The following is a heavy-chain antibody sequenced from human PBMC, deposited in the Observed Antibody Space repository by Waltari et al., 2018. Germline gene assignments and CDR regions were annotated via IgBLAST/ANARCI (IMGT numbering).Heavy chain of an antibody. J-gene: IGHJ4*02. Sequence: QVQLVQSGAEVKKPGASVKVSCKASGYTFTGYYMHWVRQAPGQGLEWMGRLNPNSGGTNHAQKFQCRVTMTRDTSISTAYMELSRLRSDDTAVYYCARVSLDLAAADNLEIDYWGQGTLVTVSS. V-gene: IGHV1-2*06. D-gene: IGHD6-13*01. CDR1: GYTFTGYY. CDR2: LNPNSGGT. CDR3: ARVSLDLAAADNLEIDY.